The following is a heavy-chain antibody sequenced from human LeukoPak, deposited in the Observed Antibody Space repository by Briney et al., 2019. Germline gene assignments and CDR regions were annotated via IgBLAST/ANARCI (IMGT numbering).Heavy chain of an antibody. CDR3: AKMAWLGDLSGEDY. D-gene: IGHD3-10*01. J-gene: IGHJ4*02. CDR2: TDGSGGST. CDR1: GFTFSSCA. V-gene: IGHV3-23*01. Sequence: GGSLRLSCAASGFTFSSCAMSWVRQAPGKGLEWVSATDGSGGSTFYGDSVRGRFTISRDNSKNTLYLQMISLRVEDTAVYYCAKMAWLGDLSGEDYWGQGILVTVSS.